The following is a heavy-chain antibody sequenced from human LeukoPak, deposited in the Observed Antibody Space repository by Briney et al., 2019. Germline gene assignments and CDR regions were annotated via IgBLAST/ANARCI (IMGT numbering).Heavy chain of an antibody. Sequence: GGSLRLSCEASGFTFSTYAMHWVRQAPGKGLEWVALISHDGSDKNYADSVKGRFTISRDNSKNTLYLQMNSLRAEDTAVYYCAKGTGVTRLFDYWGQGTLVTVSS. CDR2: ISHDGSDK. D-gene: IGHD4-23*01. CDR1: GFTFSTYA. CDR3: AKGTGVTRLFDY. V-gene: IGHV3-30*18. J-gene: IGHJ4*02.